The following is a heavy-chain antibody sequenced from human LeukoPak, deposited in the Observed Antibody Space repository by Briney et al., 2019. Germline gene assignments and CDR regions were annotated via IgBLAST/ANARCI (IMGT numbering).Heavy chain of an antibody. J-gene: IGHJ3*02. CDR2: IFYTGIP. CDR1: GGSISSSSYY. V-gene: IGHV4-39*07. D-gene: IGHD1-26*01. CDR3: ARSAIVRASVTFDI. Sequence: SETLSLTCTVSGGSISSSSYYWVWIRQPPGKGLEWLGNIFYTGIPYYNPSLKSRVTISVDTSKNQFSLRLTSVAAADTAVYYCARSAIVRASVTFDIWGQGTMVTVSS.